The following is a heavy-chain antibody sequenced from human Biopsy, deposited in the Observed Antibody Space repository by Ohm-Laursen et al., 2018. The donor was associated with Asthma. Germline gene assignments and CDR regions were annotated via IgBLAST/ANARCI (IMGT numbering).Heavy chain of an antibody. CDR2: INVEGTTT. J-gene: IGHJ4*02. CDR1: GFTFTDYW. Sequence: SLRLSCTAAGFTFTDYWMHWVRQAPGKGLVWVSRINVEGTTTNYADSVKGRFTISRDNAKNTLYLQMNSLRAEDTAFYYCAKVRSDWVITESFDYWGQGVLVTVSS. D-gene: IGHD3-22*01. V-gene: IGHV3-74*01. CDR3: AKVRSDWVITESFDY.